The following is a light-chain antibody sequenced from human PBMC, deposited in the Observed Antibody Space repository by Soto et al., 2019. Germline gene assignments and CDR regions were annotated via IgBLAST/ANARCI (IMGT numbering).Light chain of an antibody. CDR1: SSDVGGYNY. CDR2: EVI. CDR3: ISYTSISTLV. Sequence: QSALTQPASVSGSPGQSITISCTGTSSDVGGYNYVSWYQQHPSKAPKVIIYEVINRPSGVSNRFSGSKSGSTASLTISGLQAEDEADYYCISYTSISTLVFGTGTKLTVL. V-gene: IGLV2-14*01. J-gene: IGLJ1*01.